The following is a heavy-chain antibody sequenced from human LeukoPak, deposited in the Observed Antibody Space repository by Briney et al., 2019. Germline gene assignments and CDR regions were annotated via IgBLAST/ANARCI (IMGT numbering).Heavy chain of an antibody. J-gene: IGHJ6*03. Sequence: GGSLRLSCAGSGFSFSYQGMTWVRQAPGKGLEWVSSIGTSNSDRYYADSVKGRFTIPRDNAKNSVYLQMNSLKGEDTALYYCARLSAYYYGSYFYYYMDVWGKGTTVTVSS. CDR3: ARLSAYYYGSYFYYYMDV. CDR2: IGTSNSDR. D-gene: IGHD3-10*01. V-gene: IGHV3-21*06. CDR1: GFSFSYQG.